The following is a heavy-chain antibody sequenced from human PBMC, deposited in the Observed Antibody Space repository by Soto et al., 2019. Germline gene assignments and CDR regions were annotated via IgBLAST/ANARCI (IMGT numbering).Heavy chain of an antibody. CDR3: ARVRPAADAYYYYYYGMDV. CDR1: GGIFGSYV. CDR2: IIPMFGRP. Sequence: ASVKVSCKASGGIFGSYVFNWVRQAPGQGLEWMGGIIPMFGRPNYAQKFQGRVTITADKSTSTAYMELSSLRSEDTAVYYCARVRPAADAYYYYYYGMDVWGQGTTVTVSS. J-gene: IGHJ6*02. V-gene: IGHV1-69*06. D-gene: IGHD6-13*01.